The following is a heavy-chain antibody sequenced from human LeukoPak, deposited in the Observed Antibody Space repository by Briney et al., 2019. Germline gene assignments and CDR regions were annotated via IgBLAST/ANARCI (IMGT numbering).Heavy chain of an antibody. V-gene: IGHV3-15*01. CDR2: IKSKTDGGTT. D-gene: IGHD4-23*01. CDR1: GFTFSSYE. J-gene: IGHJ4*02. Sequence: GGSLRLSCAASGFTFSSYEMNWVRQAPGEGLEWVGRIKSKTDGGTTDYAAPVKGRFTISRDDSKNTLYLQMNSLKTEDTAVYYCTTFQMTMVVTGYWGQGTLVTVSS. CDR3: TTFQMTMVVTGY.